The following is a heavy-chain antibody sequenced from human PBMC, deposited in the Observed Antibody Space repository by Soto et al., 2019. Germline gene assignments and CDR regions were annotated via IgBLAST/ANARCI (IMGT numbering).Heavy chain of an antibody. Sequence: QVQLVESGGGVVQPGRSLRLSCAASGFTFSSYGMRWVRQAPGKGLEWVAVISYDGSNKYYADSVKGRFTISRDNSKNTLYMQMNSLRAEDTAVYYWAKDGSSMIGGDFAYGGQGPLVTVSS. D-gene: IGHD3-16*01. CDR1: GFTFSSYG. CDR3: AKDGSSMIGGDFAY. J-gene: IGHJ4*02. CDR2: ISYDGSNK. V-gene: IGHV3-30*18.